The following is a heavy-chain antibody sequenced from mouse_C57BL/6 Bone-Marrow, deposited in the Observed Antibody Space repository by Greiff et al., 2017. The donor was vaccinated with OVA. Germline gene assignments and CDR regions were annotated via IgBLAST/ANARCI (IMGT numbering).Heavy chain of an antibody. V-gene: IGHV3-1*01. J-gene: IGHJ2*01. Sequence: VQLKESGPGMVKPSQSLSLTCTVTGYSITSGYDWHWIRHFPGNKLEWMGYISYSGSTNYNPSLKSRISITHDTSKNHFFLKLNSVTTEDTATYYCARELRFYYFDYWGQGTTLTVSS. CDR1: GYSITSGYD. CDR2: ISYSGST. CDR3: ARELRFYYFDY. D-gene: IGHD1-1*01.